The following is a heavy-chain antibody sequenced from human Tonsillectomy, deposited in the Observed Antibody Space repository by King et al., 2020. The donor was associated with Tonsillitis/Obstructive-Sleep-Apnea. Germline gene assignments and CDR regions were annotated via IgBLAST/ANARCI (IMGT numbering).Heavy chain of an antibody. CDR2: ISGSGGST. D-gene: IGHD2-2*02. Sequence: QLVQSGGGLVQPGGSLRLSCAASGFTFSSYAMSWVRQAPGKGLEWVSAISGSGGSTYSADSAKGRLTNSRDNSKNTLNLQMNSLRAEDTAVYYCAKGAHIVVVPATIDNYFDYWGQGTLVTVSS. V-gene: IGHV3-23*04. CDR3: AKGAHIVVVPATIDNYFDY. CDR1: GFTFSSYA. J-gene: IGHJ4*02.